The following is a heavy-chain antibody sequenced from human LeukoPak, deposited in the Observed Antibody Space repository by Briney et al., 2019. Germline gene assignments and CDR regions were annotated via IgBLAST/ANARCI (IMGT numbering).Heavy chain of an antibody. Sequence: GGSLRLSCAASGFTISSYWMSWVRQPPGKGLEWVANIKQDGSEKYNVDSVKRRFTTTTDNAKNTLYLQMNSLRAEDTAVYYCARSLTVYYRPFFFDYWGQGTLVTVSS. D-gene: IGHD3-9*01. V-gene: IGHV3-7*01. CDR2: IKQDGSEK. J-gene: IGHJ4*02. CDR3: ARSLTVYYRPFFFDY. CDR1: GFTISSYW.